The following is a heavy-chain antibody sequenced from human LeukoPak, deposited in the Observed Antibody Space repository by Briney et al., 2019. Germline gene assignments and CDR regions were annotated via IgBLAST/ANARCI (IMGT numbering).Heavy chain of an antibody. Sequence: TSETLSLTCTVSGGSISSSSYYWGWIRQPPGKGLEWIGSIYYSGSTYYNPSLKSRVTISVDTSKNQFSLKLSSVTAADTAAYYCASIEYSSAHVVFWGQGTLVTVSS. CDR2: IYYSGST. D-gene: IGHD6-6*01. CDR3: ASIEYSSAHVVF. V-gene: IGHV4-39*01. CDR1: GGSISSSSYY. J-gene: IGHJ4*02.